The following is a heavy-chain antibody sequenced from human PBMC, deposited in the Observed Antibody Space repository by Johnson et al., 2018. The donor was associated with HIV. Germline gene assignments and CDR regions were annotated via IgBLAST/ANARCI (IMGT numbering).Heavy chain of an antibody. Sequence: QVLLVESGGGVVQPGGSLRLSCAASGFTFSSYGMHWVRQAPGKGLEWVEFIRYDGSNKYYADSVKGRFTISRDNSKNTLYLQMHSLRGEDTAVYYCAKDSRRWGAFSDAFDIWGQGTMVTVSS. J-gene: IGHJ3*02. CDR2: IRYDGSNK. D-gene: IGHD1-26*01. V-gene: IGHV3-30*02. CDR1: GFTFSSYG. CDR3: AKDSRRWGAFSDAFDI.